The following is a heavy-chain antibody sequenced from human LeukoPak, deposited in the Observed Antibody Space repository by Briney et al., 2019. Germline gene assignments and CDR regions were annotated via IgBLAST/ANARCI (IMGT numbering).Heavy chain of an antibody. D-gene: IGHD4-17*01. J-gene: IGHJ3*02. CDR3: ARGVYGDYADAFDI. V-gene: IGHV4-39*07. Sequence: SETLSLTCTVSGGSISSSSYYWGWIRQPPGKGLEWIGSIYYSGGTYYNPSLKSRVTISVDTSKNQFSLKLSSVTAADTAVYYCARGVYGDYADAFDIWGQGTMVTVSS. CDR2: IYYSGGT. CDR1: GGSISSSSYY.